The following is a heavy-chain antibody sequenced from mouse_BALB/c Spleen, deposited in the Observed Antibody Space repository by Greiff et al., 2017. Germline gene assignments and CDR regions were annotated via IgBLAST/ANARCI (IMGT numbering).Heavy chain of an antibody. J-gene: IGHJ4*01. CDR2: INPSNGRT. Sequence: QVQLQQSGAELVKPGASVKLSCKASGYTFTSYWMHWVKQRPGQGLEWIGEINPSNGRTNYNEKFKSKATLTVDKSSSTAYMQLSSLTSEDSAVYYCARGGYFSYAMDYWGQGTSVTVSS. CDR3: ARGGYFSYAMDY. D-gene: IGHD2-3*01. CDR1: GYTFTSYW. V-gene: IGHV1S81*02.